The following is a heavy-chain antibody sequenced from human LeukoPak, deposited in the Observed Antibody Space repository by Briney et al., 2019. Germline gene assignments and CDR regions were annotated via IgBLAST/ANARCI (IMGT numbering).Heavy chain of an antibody. Sequence: PGGSLRLSCAASGFPIINDYMSWGRQAPGKGLEWGSVIYGAGATYYTDSVRGRFTISRDNSENTLFLQMNSLRAEDTAVYYCTRLLPSSNHYFESWGQGTLVTVSS. CDR2: IYGAGAT. D-gene: IGHD1-14*01. J-gene: IGHJ4*02. V-gene: IGHV3-53*01. CDR1: GFPIINDY. CDR3: TRLLPSSNHYFES.